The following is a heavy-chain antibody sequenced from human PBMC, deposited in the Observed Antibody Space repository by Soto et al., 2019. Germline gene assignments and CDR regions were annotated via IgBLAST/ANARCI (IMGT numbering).Heavy chain of an antibody. CDR2: ISYDGSNK. Sequence: QVQLLESGGGVVQPGRSLRLSCAASGFTFSSYGMHWVRQAPGKGLEWVAVISYDGSNKYYADSVKGRFTISRDNSKNTLYLQMNSLRAEDTAVYYCAKDQDDILTGELGYWGQGTLVTVSS. D-gene: IGHD3-9*01. CDR1: GFTFSSYG. CDR3: AKDQDDILTGELGY. J-gene: IGHJ4*02. V-gene: IGHV3-30*18.